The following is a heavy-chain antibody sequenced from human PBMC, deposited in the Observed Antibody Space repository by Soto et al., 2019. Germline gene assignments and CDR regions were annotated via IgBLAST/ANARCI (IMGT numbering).Heavy chain of an antibody. Sequence: TLSLTWTVSAGSVSSETHYGSWIRQTPGKGLEWIGYIYYTGSTNYNPSLKGRVAMSVDTSRDQVSLRLRSVTRADTAVYYCAREQYDFRSGSYYYAMGVWGQGTKFTVSS. D-gene: IGHD3-3*01. CDR3: AREQYDFRSGSYYYAMGV. CDR2: IYYTGST. V-gene: IGHV4-61*01. J-gene: IGHJ6*02. CDR1: AGSVSSETHY.